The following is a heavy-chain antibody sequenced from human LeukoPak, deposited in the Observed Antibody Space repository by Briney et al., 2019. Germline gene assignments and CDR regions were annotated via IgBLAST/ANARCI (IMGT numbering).Heavy chain of an antibody. D-gene: IGHD3-10*02. J-gene: IGHJ6*04. V-gene: IGHV3-7*01. CDR2: IHLHGSEI. CDR3: AELGITMIGGV. CDR1: GFTLNDYW. Sequence: GGSLRLSCAASGFTLNDYWMTWIRQAPGKGLEWVASIHLHGSEIYYVDSVKGRFTISRDNAKNSLYLQMNSLRAEDTAVYYCAELGITMIGGVWGKGTTVTISS.